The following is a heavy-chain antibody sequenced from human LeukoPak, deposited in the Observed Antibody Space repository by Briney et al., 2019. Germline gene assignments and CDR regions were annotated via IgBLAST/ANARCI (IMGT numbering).Heavy chain of an antibody. CDR2: IYYSGST. J-gene: IGHJ4*02. CDR1: GGSISSGGYY. V-gene: IGHV4-30-4*08. Sequence: PSETLSLTCTVSGGSISSGGYYWSWIRQPPGKGLEWIGYIYYSGSTYYNPSLKSRVTISVDTSKNQFSLNLSSVTAADTAVYYCARHSTVTTGTIACWGQGTLVTVSS. D-gene: IGHD4-17*01. CDR3: ARHSTVTTGTIAC.